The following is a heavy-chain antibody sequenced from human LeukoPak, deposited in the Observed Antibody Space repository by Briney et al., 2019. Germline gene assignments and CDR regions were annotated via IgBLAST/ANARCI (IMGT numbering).Heavy chain of an antibody. Sequence: GGSLRLSCAASGFTFSSYGMHWVRQAPGKGLEWVAVIWYGGSNKYYADSVKGRFTISRDNSKNTLYLQMNSLRAEDTAVYYCAKANVVVPAAIDYWGQGTLVTVSS. J-gene: IGHJ4*02. CDR2: IWYGGSNK. D-gene: IGHD2-2*01. CDR1: GFTFSSYG. V-gene: IGHV3-33*06. CDR3: AKANVVVPAAIDY.